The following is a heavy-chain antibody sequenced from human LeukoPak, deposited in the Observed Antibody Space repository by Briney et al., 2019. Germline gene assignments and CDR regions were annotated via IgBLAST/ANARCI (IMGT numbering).Heavy chain of an antibody. CDR3: ARGGGMGHYYYYMDV. V-gene: IGHV4-59*01. J-gene: IGHJ6*03. CDR1: GGSIISYY. D-gene: IGHD5-24*01. Sequence: SETLSLTCTVSGGSIISYYWSWIRQPPGKGLEWIGYIYYSGSTNYNPSLKSRVTISVDTSKNQFSLKLSSVAAADTAVYYCARGGGMGHYYYYMDVWGKGTTVTISS. CDR2: IYYSGST.